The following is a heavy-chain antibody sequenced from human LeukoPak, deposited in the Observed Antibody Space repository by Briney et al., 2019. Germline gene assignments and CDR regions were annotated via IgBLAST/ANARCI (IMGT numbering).Heavy chain of an antibody. CDR2: ITPSDSYT. V-gene: IGHV5-10-1*01. CDR1: AYSFTTFW. CDR3: ATSSGNNPFDY. J-gene: IGHJ4*02. Sequence: GESLKISCKASAYSFTTFWISWVRQMPGKGLEWMGRITPSDSYTNYSPFFRGHVTISADKSITTAYPQWSSLEASDTAMYYCATSSGNNPFDYWGQGTLVTVSS. D-gene: IGHD1-14*01.